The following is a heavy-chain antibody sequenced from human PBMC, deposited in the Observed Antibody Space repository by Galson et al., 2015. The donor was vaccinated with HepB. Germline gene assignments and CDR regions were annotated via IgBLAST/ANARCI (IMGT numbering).Heavy chain of an antibody. Sequence: SLRLSCAASGFTFSSYAMHWVRQAPGKGLEWVAVISYDGSNKYYADSVKGRFTISRDNSKNTLYLQMNSLRAEDTAVYYCARVADKIFSFGAYYYGMDVWGQGTTVTVSS. CDR3: ARVADKIFSFGAYYYGMDV. V-gene: IGHV3-30*04. D-gene: IGHD3-3*01. J-gene: IGHJ6*02. CDR2: ISYDGSNK. CDR1: GFTFSSYA.